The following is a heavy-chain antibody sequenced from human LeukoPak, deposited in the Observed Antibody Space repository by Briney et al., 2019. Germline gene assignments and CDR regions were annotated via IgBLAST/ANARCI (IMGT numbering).Heavy chain of an antibody. Sequence: SAKVSCKASGGTFSSYAISWVRQAPGQGLEWMGRIIPILGIANYAQKFQGRVTITADKSTSTAYMELSSLRSEDTAVYYCARDKGTYYDFWSGYYNWFDPWGQGTLVTVSS. CDR1: GGTFSSYA. CDR2: IIPILGIA. CDR3: ARDKGTYYDFWSGYYNWFDP. J-gene: IGHJ5*02. D-gene: IGHD3-3*01. V-gene: IGHV1-69*04.